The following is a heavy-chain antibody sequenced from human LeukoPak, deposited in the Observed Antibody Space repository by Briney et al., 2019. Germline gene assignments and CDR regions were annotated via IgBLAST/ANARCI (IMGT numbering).Heavy chain of an antibody. CDR1: GFTFSSYA. D-gene: IGHD5-18*01. CDR2: ISGSGGST. Sequence: GGYLRLSCAASGFTFSSYAMSWVRQAPGKGLEWVSAISGSGGSTYYADSVKGRFTISRDNSKNTLYLQMNSLRAEDTAVYHCAKSQIQLWLGNWFDPWGQGTLVTVSS. V-gene: IGHV3-23*01. CDR3: AKSQIQLWLGNWFDP. J-gene: IGHJ5*02.